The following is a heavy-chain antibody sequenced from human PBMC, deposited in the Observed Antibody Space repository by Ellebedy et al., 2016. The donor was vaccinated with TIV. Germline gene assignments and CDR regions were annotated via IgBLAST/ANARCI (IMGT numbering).Heavy chain of an antibody. V-gene: IGHV3-7*04. D-gene: IGHD1-20*01. CDR2: INQDGSEK. CDR1: GFTFSTYW. J-gene: IGHJ3*02. CDR3: VRGAFDNSFDI. Sequence: GESLKISXAASGFTFSTYWMNWVRQAPGKGLEWVANINQDGSEKSYVDSVRGRFTISKNTAKNTLYLQMRSLRDEDTAVYYCVRGAFDNSFDIWGQGTLVTVSS.